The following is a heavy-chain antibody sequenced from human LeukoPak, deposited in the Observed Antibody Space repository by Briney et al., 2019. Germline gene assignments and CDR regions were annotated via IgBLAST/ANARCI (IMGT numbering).Heavy chain of an antibody. CDR2: IYWNGGST. CDR1: GFTFDDYG. V-gene: IGHV3-20*01. D-gene: IGHD3-10*01. Sequence: GGSLRLSCAVSGFTFDDYGMSWVRHAPGKGLEWVSGIYWNGGSTGYADPVKGGFTIFRDNAKNSLYLQRNSLRAEAAAFYICAREGGSYYSSGSYYYMDVWGKGATCTVSS. J-gene: IGHJ6*03. CDR3: AREGGSYYSSGSYYYMDV.